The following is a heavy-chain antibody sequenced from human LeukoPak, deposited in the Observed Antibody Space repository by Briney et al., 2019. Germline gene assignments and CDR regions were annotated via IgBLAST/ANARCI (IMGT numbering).Heavy chain of an antibody. CDR2: IWSDGSNK. CDR3: ARGKVRQLLLFDY. CDR1: GFTFSGYG. Sequence: PGKSLRLSCATSGFTFSGYGMHWVRQAPGKGLEWVTVIWSDGSNKYYADSVKGRFTISRDNSKNTLYLQMNSLRAEDTAVYYCARGKVRQLLLFDYWGQGTLVTVSS. D-gene: IGHD2-15*01. V-gene: IGHV3-33*01. J-gene: IGHJ4*02.